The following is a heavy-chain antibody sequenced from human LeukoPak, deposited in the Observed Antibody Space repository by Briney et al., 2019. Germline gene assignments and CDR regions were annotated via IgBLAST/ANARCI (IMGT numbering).Heavy chain of an antibody. D-gene: IGHD6-19*01. Sequence: PGGSLRLSCTASGFTFDDYAMHWVRQAPGKGLEWVSGISWNNGSKGYADSVRGRFTISRDNAKNSLFLQMNSLRAEDTALYYCAKDGGSSGSEEFDFWGQGTLVTVSS. CDR2: ISWNNGSK. CDR3: AKDGGSSGSEEFDF. J-gene: IGHJ4*02. CDR1: GFTFDDYA. V-gene: IGHV3-9*01.